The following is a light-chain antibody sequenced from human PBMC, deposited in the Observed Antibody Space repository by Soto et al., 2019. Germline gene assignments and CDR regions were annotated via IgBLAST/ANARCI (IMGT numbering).Light chain of an antibody. Sequence: EIVMTQSPATLSVSPGEIATLSCRASQNVGNNLAWYQQKPGQAPRLLIYGASTRAAGIPARFSGSGSGTDFTLTISGLEPEDFAVYYCQQRNTWPPVTFGQGTRLEIK. J-gene: IGKJ5*01. CDR1: QNVGNN. CDR3: QQRNTWPPVT. CDR2: GAS. V-gene: IGKV3D-15*01.